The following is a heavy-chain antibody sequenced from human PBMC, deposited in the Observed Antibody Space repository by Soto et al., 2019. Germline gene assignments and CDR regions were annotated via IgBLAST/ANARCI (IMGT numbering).Heavy chain of an antibody. V-gene: IGHV1-46*01. CDR3: ARERDGSGRYGLDV. D-gene: IGHD3-10*01. Sequence: ASVKVSCKASGYIFTNNYMHWVRQAPGQGLEWMGIINPSGGSTSYAQKFQGRVTMTRDTSTNTVYMNLSSLRSEDTAVYYCARERDGSGRYGLDVWGQGTTVTVS. CDR2: INPSGGST. CDR1: GYIFTNNY. J-gene: IGHJ6*02.